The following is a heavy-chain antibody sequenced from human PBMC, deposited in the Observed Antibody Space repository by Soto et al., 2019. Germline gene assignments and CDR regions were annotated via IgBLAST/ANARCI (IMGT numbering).Heavy chain of an antibody. V-gene: IGHV3-23*01. Sequence: GGSLRLSCAASGFTFSSYDMHWVRQATGEGLEWVSAISGSGGSTYYADSVKGRFTISRDNSKNTLYLQMNSLRAEDTAVYYCAKKLGYCSSTSCSEDYYYYMDVWGKGTTVTVSS. CDR1: GFTFSSYD. D-gene: IGHD2-2*01. CDR2: ISGSGGST. J-gene: IGHJ6*03. CDR3: AKKLGYCSSTSCSEDYYYYMDV.